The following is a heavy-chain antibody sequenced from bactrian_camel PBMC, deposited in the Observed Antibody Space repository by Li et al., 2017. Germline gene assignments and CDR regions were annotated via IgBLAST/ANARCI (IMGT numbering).Heavy chain of an antibody. CDR3: GELGSGGY. CDR2: VYGASNT. CDR1: GATLSSYT. J-gene: IGHJ6*01. Sequence: DVQLVESGGGLVQPGGSLRLSCAGSGATLSSYTMSWVRQAPGKGLEWVSSVYGASNTVYADSVKGRFTISRDSAKNTVYLELSSLVTEDTATYYCGELGSGGYWGQGTQVTVS. V-gene: IGHV3S40*01.